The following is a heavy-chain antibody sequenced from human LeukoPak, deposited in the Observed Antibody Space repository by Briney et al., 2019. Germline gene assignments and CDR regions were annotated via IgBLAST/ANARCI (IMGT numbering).Heavy chain of an antibody. J-gene: IGHJ4*02. V-gene: IGHV3-23*01. CDR3: AKVHSSSWGISDS. Sequence: GGSLRLSCAASGFTFSSYAMSWVRQALGKGLEWVSAISGSGGSTYYADSVKGRFTISRDNSKNTLYLQMNTLRSEDTAVYYCAKVHSSSWGISDSWGQGTLVTVSS. CDR2: ISGSGGST. CDR1: GFTFSSYA. D-gene: IGHD6-13*01.